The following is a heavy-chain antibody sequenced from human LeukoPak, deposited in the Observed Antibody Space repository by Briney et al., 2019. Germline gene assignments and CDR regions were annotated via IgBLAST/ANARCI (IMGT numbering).Heavy chain of an antibody. D-gene: IGHD6-6*01. V-gene: IGHV4-61*08. CDR3: ARGKYSSSDAFDI. J-gene: IGHJ3*02. CDR2: IYYSGST. Sequence: PSETLSLTCTVSGGSISSGGYYWSWIRQPPGKGLEWIGHIYYSGSTYYNPSLKSRITISVETSKNQFSLKLNSVTAADTAVYYCARGKYSSSDAFDIWGQGTMVTVSS. CDR1: GGSISSGGYY.